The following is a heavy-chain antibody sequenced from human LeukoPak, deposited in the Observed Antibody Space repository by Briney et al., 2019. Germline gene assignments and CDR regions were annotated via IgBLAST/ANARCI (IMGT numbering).Heavy chain of an antibody. CDR2: ISSSSSYI. CDR1: GFTFSSYS. J-gene: IGHJ4*02. Sequence: GGSLRLSCAASGFTFSSYSMNWVRQAPGKGLEWVSSISSSSSYIYYADSVKGRFTNSRDNAKNSLYLQMNSLRAEDTAVYYCARDPNYYDSPFDYWGQGTLVTVSS. D-gene: IGHD3-22*01. CDR3: ARDPNYYDSPFDY. V-gene: IGHV3-21*01.